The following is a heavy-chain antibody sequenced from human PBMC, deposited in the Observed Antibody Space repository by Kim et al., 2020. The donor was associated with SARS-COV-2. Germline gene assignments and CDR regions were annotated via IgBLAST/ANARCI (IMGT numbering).Heavy chain of an antibody. CDR1: GDSVASNSAA. D-gene: IGHD3-16*01. J-gene: IGHJ4*02. CDR2: TYYRSKSYN. Sequence: SQTLSLTCAISGDSVASNSAAWNWIRQSPSRGLEWLGRTYYRSKSYNDYAESVKSRVTINADTSKNQFSLQLNSVTPEDTAVYYCARGGVEVTPGYYFDYWGQGTLVTVSS. V-gene: IGHV6-1*01. CDR3: ARGGVEVTPGYYFDY.